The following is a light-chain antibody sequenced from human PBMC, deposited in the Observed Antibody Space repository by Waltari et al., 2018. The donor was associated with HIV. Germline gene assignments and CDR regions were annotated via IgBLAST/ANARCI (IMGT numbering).Light chain of an antibody. CDR2: DVS. J-gene: IGLJ2*01. V-gene: IGLV2-8*01. CDR1: INDVGSYPY. Sequence: QSALTQPPSASGSPGQSVTISCTGTINDVGSYPYVSWYQQHPGKAPKLIIYDVSERPSGVPDRFVGSKSGSTASLTVSGLQAEDEADYFCSSHAGSDSFLLFGGGTRLTVL. CDR3: SSHAGSDSFLL.